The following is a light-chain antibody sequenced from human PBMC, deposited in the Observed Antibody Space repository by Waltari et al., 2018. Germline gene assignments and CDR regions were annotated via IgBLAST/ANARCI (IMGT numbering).Light chain of an antibody. CDR2: KGS. CDR3: ATWDDRLSFWV. Sequence: QSVLPQAPSASGTPGQRVTLPCSGRSSDIGSNYVSWSQPFPGTAPRLLIYKGSQRPSGVPDRFSGSKSGTSASLAISGLRSEVEADYYCATWDDRLSFWVFGEGTSLTVL. J-gene: IGLJ3*02. CDR1: SSDIGSNY. V-gene: IGLV1-47*01.